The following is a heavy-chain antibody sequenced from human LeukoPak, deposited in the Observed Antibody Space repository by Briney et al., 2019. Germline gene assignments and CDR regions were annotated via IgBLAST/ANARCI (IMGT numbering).Heavy chain of an antibody. D-gene: IGHD3-9*01. CDR2: IYYSGST. CDR3: ARVGYFDWLFFDY. V-gene: IGHV4-59*01. CDR1: GGSISSYY. Sequence: SETLSLTCTVSGGSISSYYWSWIRQPPGKGLEWIGYIYYSGSTNYNPSLKSRVTISVDTSKNQFSLKLSSVAAADTAVYYCARVGYFDWLFFDYWGQGTLVTVSS. J-gene: IGHJ4*02.